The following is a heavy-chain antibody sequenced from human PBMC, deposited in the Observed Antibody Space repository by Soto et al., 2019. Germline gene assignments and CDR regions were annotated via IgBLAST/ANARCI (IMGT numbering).Heavy chain of an antibody. V-gene: IGHV3-33*01. J-gene: IGHJ6*02. Sequence: GGSLRLCCAASVFTFSSYGMHWVRQAPGKGLEWVAVIWYDGSNKYYADSVKGRFTISRDNSKNTLYLQMNSLRAEDTAVYYCARDIEVGYYSYYYGMDVWGQGTTVIVLL. D-gene: IGHD2-15*01. CDR2: IWYDGSNK. CDR1: VFTFSSYG. CDR3: ARDIEVGYYSYYYGMDV.